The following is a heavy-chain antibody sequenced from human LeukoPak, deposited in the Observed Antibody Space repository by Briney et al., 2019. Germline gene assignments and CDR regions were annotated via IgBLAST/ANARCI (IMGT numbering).Heavy chain of an antibody. CDR1: GYTFTGYY. Sequence: ASVKVSCKASGYTFTGYYMHWVRQAPGQGLEWMGRINPNSGGTNYAQKFQGRVTMTRDTSISTAYMELSSLRFEDTAIYYCARASSDDTAMATPFAYWGQGTLVTVSS. CDR2: INPNSGGT. V-gene: IGHV1-2*06. D-gene: IGHD5-18*01. J-gene: IGHJ4*02. CDR3: ARASSDDTAMATPFAY.